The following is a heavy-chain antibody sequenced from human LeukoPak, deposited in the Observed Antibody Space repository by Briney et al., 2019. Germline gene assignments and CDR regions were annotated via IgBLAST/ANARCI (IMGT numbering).Heavy chain of an antibody. CDR1: GFTSSSYS. V-gene: IGHV3-30*03. D-gene: IGHD3-3*01. Sequence: GGSLRLSCAASGFTSSSYSMNWVRQAPGKGLEWVAYISYDGTNTDYADSVKGRFTISRDNSKNTLYLQMNSLRTEDTSVYYCASVLSYDVWRPLDNWGQGTLVTVSS. J-gene: IGHJ4*02. CDR2: ISYDGTNT. CDR3: ASVLSYDVWRPLDN.